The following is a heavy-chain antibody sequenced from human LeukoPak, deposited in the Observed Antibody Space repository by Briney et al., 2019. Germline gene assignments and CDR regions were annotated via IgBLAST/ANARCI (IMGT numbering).Heavy chain of an antibody. D-gene: IGHD1-26*01. CDR3: ARLNGNYYRFDY. CDR2: IYYSGST. J-gene: IGHJ4*02. CDR1: GGSISSSNYY. Sequence: SETLSLTCTVSGGSISSSNYYWGWIRQPPGQGLEWIGTIYYSGSTYYNPSLKSRVTISVDTSRNQFSLKLSSVTAADTAVYYCARLNGNYYRFDYRGQGILVTVSS. V-gene: IGHV4-39*01.